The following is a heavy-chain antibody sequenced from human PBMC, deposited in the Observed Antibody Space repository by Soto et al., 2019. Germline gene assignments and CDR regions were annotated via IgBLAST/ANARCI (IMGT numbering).Heavy chain of an antibody. CDR3: AKALRPSLNFFYYMDV. Sequence: EVQLLESGGGLVQPGGSLRLSCVVSGFTFGSYAMSWVRQAPEKGPEWVAILXGNGFTTYYADSVKGRFTISGDKSKSTLFLQMNSLRADDTGVYYCAKALRPSLNFFYYMDVWGRGTSVTVSS. J-gene: IGHJ6*03. V-gene: IGHV3-23*01. CDR2: LXGNGFTT. D-gene: IGHD2-2*01. CDR1: GFTFGSYA.